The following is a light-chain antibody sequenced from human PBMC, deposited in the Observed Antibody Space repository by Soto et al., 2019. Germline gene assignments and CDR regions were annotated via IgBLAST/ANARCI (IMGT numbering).Light chain of an antibody. V-gene: IGLV2-8*01. J-gene: IGLJ1*01. CDR1: SSEVGGYDH. CDR3: SSDAGNYNYV. Sequence: QSALTQPPAASGSPGQSVTIPCTGTSSEVGGYDHVSWYQQHPGKAPKLMIYEVTKRPAGVPDRFSGSKSGNTASLTVSGLQAADEADYFCSSDAGNYNYVFGTGTKVTVL. CDR2: EVT.